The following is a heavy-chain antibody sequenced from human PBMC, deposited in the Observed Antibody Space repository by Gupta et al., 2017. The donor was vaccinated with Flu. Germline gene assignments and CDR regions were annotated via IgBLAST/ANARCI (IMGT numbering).Heavy chain of an antibody. V-gene: IGHV3-7*04. CDR2: IKQDGSEK. CDR1: GFPFSSYW. Sequence: EVQLVESGGGLVQPGGSLRLSCAASGFPFSSYWLSWVRQAPGKGLEWVANIKQDGSEKYYVDSVKGRFTISRDNAKNSLYLQMNSLRAEDTAVYYCARDERMVRGVIDNWGQGTLVTVSS. D-gene: IGHD3-10*01. CDR3: ARDERMVRGVIDN. J-gene: IGHJ4*02.